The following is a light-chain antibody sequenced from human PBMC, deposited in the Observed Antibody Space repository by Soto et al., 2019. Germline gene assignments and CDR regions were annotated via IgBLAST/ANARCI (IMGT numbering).Light chain of an antibody. V-gene: IGKV3-11*01. CDR2: DAS. J-gene: IGKJ2*01. CDR3: QQRRTCPLMYT. Sequence: EIVLTQSPATLSLSPGERATLSCRASQSVSSYLAWYQQKPGHAPRLLIYDASNRATGIPSRFSGSGSGTDFTLTISSLEPEDFAVDFCQQRRTCPLMYTFGQRTKREIK. CDR1: QSVSSY.